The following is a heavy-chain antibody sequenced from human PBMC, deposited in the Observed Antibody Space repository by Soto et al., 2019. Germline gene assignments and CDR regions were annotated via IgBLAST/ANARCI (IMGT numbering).Heavy chain of an antibody. Sequence: EVQLLQSGGGLVQPGGSLRLSCAASGFIFSNDAMNWVRQAPGKGLEWVSIVTSRGDTTYYADSVKGRFTISRDNSKNTLYLQVNSLTAEDTAVYYCAKDRLGGGLDYWGQGTLVSVSS. CDR1: GFIFSNDA. V-gene: IGHV3-23*01. CDR3: AKDRLGGGLDY. D-gene: IGHD3-16*01. CDR2: VTSRGDTT. J-gene: IGHJ4*02.